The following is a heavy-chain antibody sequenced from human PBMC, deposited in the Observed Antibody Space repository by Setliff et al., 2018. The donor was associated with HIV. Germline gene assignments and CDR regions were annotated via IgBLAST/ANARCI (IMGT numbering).Heavy chain of an antibody. CDR1: GYTFTSYG. CDR3: ARDPSNTSGWLPYYDY. Sequence: GASVKVSCKASGYTFTSYGISWVRQAPGQGLEWMGWISAYNGNTNYAQQLQGRVTLTTDTSTSTAYMELRSLRSDDTAVYYCARDPSNTSGWLPYYDYWGQGTLVTVSS. J-gene: IGHJ4*02. CDR2: ISAYNGNT. D-gene: IGHD6-19*01. V-gene: IGHV1-18*01.